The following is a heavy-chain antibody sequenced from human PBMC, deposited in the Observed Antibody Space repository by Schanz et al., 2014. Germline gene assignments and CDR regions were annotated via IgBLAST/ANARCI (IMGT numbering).Heavy chain of an antibody. Sequence: QVQLLESGGGLFKPGGSLRLSCAGCGFTFADYYMTWIRQAPGKGLEWISYVSSYDTTVSYADSVKGRFTISRDNAKNSVYLQMNSLRVEDTAVYYCARYGFRKFGVVYGLAVWGQGTTVTVS. D-gene: IGHD3-3*01. CDR1: GFTFADYY. J-gene: IGHJ6*02. CDR2: VSSYDTTV. V-gene: IGHV3-11*01. CDR3: ARYGFRKFGVVYGLAV.